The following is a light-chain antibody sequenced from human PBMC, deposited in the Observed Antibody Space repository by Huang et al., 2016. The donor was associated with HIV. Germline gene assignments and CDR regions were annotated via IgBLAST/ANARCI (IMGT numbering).Light chain of an antibody. V-gene: IGKV3-15*01. J-gene: IGKJ1*01. CDR2: DAS. CDR3: QQYNNWPRT. CDR1: QTISNN. Sequence: EVVLTQSQATLSVSPGERATLSCRASQTISNNLAWYQQRPGQAPRLVIYDASTRATGIPVRFSGSGSGTEFTLFISSLQSEDFAIYYCQQYNNWPRTFGQGTKVEIK.